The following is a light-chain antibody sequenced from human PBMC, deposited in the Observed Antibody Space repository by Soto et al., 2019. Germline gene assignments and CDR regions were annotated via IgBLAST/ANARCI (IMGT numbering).Light chain of an antibody. CDR1: QNLLYSSNNDDKNY. CDR2: WAS. V-gene: IGKV4-1*01. Sequence: DIVMTQSPDSLAVSLGERATINCKSSQNLLYSSNNDDKNYLAWYQQKPGQPPRLLIYWASTRESGVPDRFSGSGSGTDFTLTISSLQDEDVAVYYCQQYYSTPYTFGQGTKLEIK. J-gene: IGKJ2*01. CDR3: QQYYSTPYT.